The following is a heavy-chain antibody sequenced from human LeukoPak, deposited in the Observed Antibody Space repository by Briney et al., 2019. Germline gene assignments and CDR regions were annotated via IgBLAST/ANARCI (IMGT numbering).Heavy chain of an antibody. CDR3: VRGGGSYFI. Sequence: SETLSLTCTVSGGSISSSSYYWGWIRQPPGKGLEWIGEIHRSGSTNYNPSIKSRVTMSMDTSKNQFSLNLTSVTAADTAVYYCVRGGGSYFIWGQGATVAVSS. D-gene: IGHD1-26*01. CDR1: GGSISSSSYY. V-gene: IGHV4-39*07. CDR2: IHRSGST. J-gene: IGHJ3*02.